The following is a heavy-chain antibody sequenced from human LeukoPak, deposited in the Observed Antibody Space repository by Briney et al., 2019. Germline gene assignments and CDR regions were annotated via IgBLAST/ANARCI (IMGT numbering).Heavy chain of an antibody. Sequence: GGSLRLSCAASGFPFNNYDMDWVRQAPGKGLEWVAIISYDGRNKYYEDSVKGRFAVSRDNSKNTLYLQMNSLRAEDTAVYYCTSLALGDPIDCWGQGALVTVSS. D-gene: IGHD4-17*01. J-gene: IGHJ4*02. CDR2: ISYDGRNK. CDR1: GFPFNNYD. CDR3: TSLALGDPIDC. V-gene: IGHV3-30*03.